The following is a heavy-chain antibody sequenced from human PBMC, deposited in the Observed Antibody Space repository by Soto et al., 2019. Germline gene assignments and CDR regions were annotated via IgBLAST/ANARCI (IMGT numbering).Heavy chain of an antibody. J-gene: IGHJ6*03. CDR2: INHSGST. CDR1: GGSFSGYC. V-gene: IGHV4-34*01. CDR3: ARGNMITFGGVIGLSYYYYMDV. Sequence: SETLSLTCAVYGGSFSGYCLSWIRQPTGKGLEWIGEINHSGSTNYNPSLKSRVTISVDTSKNQFSLKLSSVTAADTAVYYCARGNMITFGGVIGLSYYYYMDVWGKGTTVTVSS. D-gene: IGHD3-16*02.